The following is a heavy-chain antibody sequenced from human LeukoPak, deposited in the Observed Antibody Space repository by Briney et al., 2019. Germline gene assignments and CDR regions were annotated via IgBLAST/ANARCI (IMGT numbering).Heavy chain of an antibody. Sequence: GGSLRLSCAASGFTFSSYAMSWVRQAPGKGLEWVSAISGSGGSTYYADSVKGRFTISRDNSKNTLYLQMNSLRAEDTAVYYCAKFRGSSSWYGGDYFDYWVQGTLVTVSS. J-gene: IGHJ4*02. CDR2: ISGSGGST. D-gene: IGHD6-13*01. V-gene: IGHV3-23*01. CDR3: AKFRGSSSWYGGDYFDY. CDR1: GFTFSSYA.